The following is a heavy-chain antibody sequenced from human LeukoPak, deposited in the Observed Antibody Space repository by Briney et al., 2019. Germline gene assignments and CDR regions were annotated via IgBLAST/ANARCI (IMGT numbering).Heavy chain of an antibody. CDR2: ISHSGST. Sequence: PSETLSLTCAVYGGSFSGYYWSWIRQPPGKGLEWIGEISHSGSTNYNPSLKSRVTISVDTSKNQFSLKLSSVTAADTAVYYCARALGRPRDYWGQGTLVTVSS. J-gene: IGHJ4*02. D-gene: IGHD7-27*01. CDR3: ARALGRPRDY. V-gene: IGHV4-34*01. CDR1: GGSFSGYY.